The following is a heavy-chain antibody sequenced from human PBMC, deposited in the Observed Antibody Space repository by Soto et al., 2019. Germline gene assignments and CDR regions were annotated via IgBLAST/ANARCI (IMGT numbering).Heavy chain of an antibody. Sequence: QVQLVQSGAEVKNPGTSVEVSCKASGYTFTSAGISWVRQAPGQGLEWMGWISAYNGNAKYAQKLQGRVTMTTDTSTSTAYMELRSLTSDDTAVYYCARDLDGSGSYFTDYWGQGTLVTVSA. D-gene: IGHD3-10*01. CDR3: ARDLDGSGSYFTDY. CDR2: ISAYNGNA. CDR1: GYTFTSAG. J-gene: IGHJ4*02. V-gene: IGHV1-18*01.